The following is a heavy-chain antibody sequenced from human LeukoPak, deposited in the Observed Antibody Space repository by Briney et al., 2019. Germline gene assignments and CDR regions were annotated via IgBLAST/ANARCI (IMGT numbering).Heavy chain of an antibody. D-gene: IGHD3-22*01. J-gene: IGHJ4*02. Sequence: ASVKVSCKASGYTFTGYYMHWVRQAPGQGLEWMGWINPNSGGTNYAQKFQGRVTMTRDTSISTAYMELSRLRSDDTAVYYCARVPXNYXDXXGXYSYWGQGTLVTVS. CDR1: GYTFTGYY. CDR2: INPNSGGT. CDR3: ARVPXNYXDXXGXYSY. V-gene: IGHV1-2*02.